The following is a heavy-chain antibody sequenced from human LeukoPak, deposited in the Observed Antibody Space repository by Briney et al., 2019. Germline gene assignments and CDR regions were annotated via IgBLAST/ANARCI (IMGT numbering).Heavy chain of an antibody. CDR1: GYTFTSYY. J-gene: IGHJ3*02. CDR2: INPSGGST. D-gene: IGHD3-22*01. Sequence: ASVKASCKASGYTFTSYYMHWVRQAPGQGLEWMGIINPSGGSTSYAQKFQGRVTMTRDTSTSTVYMELSSLRSEDTAVYYCARGSLFYDSSGYYPDAFDIWGLGTMVTVSS. CDR3: ARGSLFYDSSGYYPDAFDI. V-gene: IGHV1-46*03.